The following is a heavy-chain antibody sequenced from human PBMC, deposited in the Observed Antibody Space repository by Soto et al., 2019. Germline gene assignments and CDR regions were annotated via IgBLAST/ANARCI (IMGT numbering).Heavy chain of an antibody. V-gene: IGHV6-1*01. J-gene: IGHJ5*02. D-gene: IGHD3-16*01. CDR2: TYYRSKWYN. CDR1: GDSVSINSAA. CDR3: ARDGLRRWPMGGYWFDP. Sequence: SQTLSLTCAISGDSVSINSAAWNWIRQSPSRGLEWLGRTYYRSKWYNDYAVSVKSRITINPDTSKNQFSLQLNSVTPEDTAVYYCARDGLRRWPMGGYWFDPWGQGTLVTVSS.